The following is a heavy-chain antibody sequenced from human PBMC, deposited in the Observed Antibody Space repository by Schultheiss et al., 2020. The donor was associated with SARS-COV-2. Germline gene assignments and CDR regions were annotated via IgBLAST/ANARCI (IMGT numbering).Heavy chain of an antibody. CDR2: IYHSGST. CDR1: GGSISSSSYY. J-gene: IGHJ5*02. D-gene: IGHD1-7*01. CDR3: ARHRGTGTNWFDP. V-gene: IGHV4-39*07. Sequence: SETLSLTCTVSGGSISSSSYYWGWIRQPPGKGLEWIGEIYHSGSTNYNPSLKSRVTISVDKSKNQFSLKLSSVTAADTAVYYCARHRGTGTNWFDPWGQGTLVTVSS.